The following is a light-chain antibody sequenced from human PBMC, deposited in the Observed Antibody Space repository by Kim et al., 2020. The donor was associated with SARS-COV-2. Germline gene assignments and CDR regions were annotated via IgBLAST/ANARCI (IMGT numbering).Light chain of an antibody. Sequence: LSPGERATLSCSASQSVRSGYLAWYQQKPGQAPRLLIFGASTRATGIPDRFTGSGSGTDFTLTITRLEPEDFAVFYCQQYDGSLTFGGGTKVDIK. CDR3: QQYDGSLT. J-gene: IGKJ4*01. CDR2: GAS. V-gene: IGKV3-20*01. CDR1: QSVRSGY.